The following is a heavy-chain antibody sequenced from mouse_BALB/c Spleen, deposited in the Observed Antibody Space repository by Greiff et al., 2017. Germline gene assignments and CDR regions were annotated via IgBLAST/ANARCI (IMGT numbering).Heavy chain of an antibody. CDR1: GFTFSSYT. J-gene: IGHJ4*01. CDR2: ISNGGGST. Sequence: DVKLVESGGGLVQPGGSLKLSCAASGFTFSSYTMSWVRQTPEKRLEWVAYISNGGGSTYYPDTVKGRFTISRDNAKNTLYLQMSSLKSEDTAMYYCARHYGSSYAMDYWCQGTSVTVSS. V-gene: IGHV5-12-2*01. D-gene: IGHD1-1*01. CDR3: ARHYGSSYAMDY.